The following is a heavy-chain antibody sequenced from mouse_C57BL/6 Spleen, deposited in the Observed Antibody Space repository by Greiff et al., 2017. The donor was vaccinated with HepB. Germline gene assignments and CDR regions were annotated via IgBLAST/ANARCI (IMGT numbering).Heavy chain of an antibody. Sequence: QVQLQQPGAELVKPGASVKMSCKASGYTFTSYWITWVKQRPGQGLEWIGDIYPGSGSTNYNEKFKSKATLTVDTSSSTAYMQLSSLTSEDSAVYYCARGGYDYDWCAYWGQGTLVTVSA. CDR1: GYTFTSYW. V-gene: IGHV1-55*01. CDR2: IYPGSGST. J-gene: IGHJ3*01. D-gene: IGHD2-4*01. CDR3: ARGGYDYDWCAY.